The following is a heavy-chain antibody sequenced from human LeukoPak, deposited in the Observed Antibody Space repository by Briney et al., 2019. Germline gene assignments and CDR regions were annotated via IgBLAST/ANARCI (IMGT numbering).Heavy chain of an antibody. V-gene: IGHV3-48*01. J-gene: IGHJ4*02. D-gene: IGHD3-10*01. CDR3: AKDRNYYVSGSYYDY. CDR1: GFTFSSYS. CDR2: ISSSSSTI. Sequence: PGGSLRLSCAASGFTFSSYSMNWVRQAPGKGLEWVSYISSSSSTIYYADSVKGRFTISRDNSNNTLYLQMNSLRPEDTAVYYCAKDRNYYVSGSYYDYWGQGTLVTVSS.